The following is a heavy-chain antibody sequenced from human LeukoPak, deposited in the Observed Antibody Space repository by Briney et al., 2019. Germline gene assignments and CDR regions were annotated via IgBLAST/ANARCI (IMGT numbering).Heavy chain of an antibody. Sequence: SETLSLTCTVSGGSISSYYWSWIRQPPGKGLEWSGYIYYSGSTNYNPSLKSRVTISVDTSKNQFSLKLSSVTAADTAVYYCARGRGVPATTSYYFDYWGQGTLVTVSS. CDR2: IYYSGST. V-gene: IGHV4-59*01. CDR3: ARGRGVPATTSYYFDY. D-gene: IGHD2-2*01. J-gene: IGHJ4*02. CDR1: GGSISSYY.